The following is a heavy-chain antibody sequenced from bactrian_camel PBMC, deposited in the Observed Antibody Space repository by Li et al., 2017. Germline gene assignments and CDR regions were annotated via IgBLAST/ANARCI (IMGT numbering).Heavy chain of an antibody. Sequence: VQLVESGGGSVQAGESLRLSCTVSGFTFEDADMAWYRQAPGNECELVSSISSDGTTYYLDSVKGRFTISQDNGANAVYLQMNSLKPEDTAVYYCAADPRVLTIHWPVFIPLGDFGYWGQGTQVTVS. CDR2: ISSDGTT. CDR1: GFTFEDAD. D-gene: IGHD1*01. J-gene: IGHJ6*01. V-gene: IGHV3S63*01. CDR3: AADPRVLTIHWPVFIPLGDFGY.